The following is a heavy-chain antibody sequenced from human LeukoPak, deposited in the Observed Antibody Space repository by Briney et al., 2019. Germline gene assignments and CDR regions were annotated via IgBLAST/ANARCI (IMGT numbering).Heavy chain of an antibody. CDR2: ISSSSSTI. V-gene: IGHV3-48*01. CDR1: GFTFSSYS. J-gene: IGHJ4*02. Sequence: GGSLRLSCAASGFTFSSYSMNWVRQAPGKGLEWVSYISSSSSTIYYADSVKGRFTISRDNAKNSLYLQMNSLRAEDTAVYHCAKDRRVADSPFDYWGQGTLVTVSS. D-gene: IGHD2-15*01. CDR3: AKDRRVADSPFDY.